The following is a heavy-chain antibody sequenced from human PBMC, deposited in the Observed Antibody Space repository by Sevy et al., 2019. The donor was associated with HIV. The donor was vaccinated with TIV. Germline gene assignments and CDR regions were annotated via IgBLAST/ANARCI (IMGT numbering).Heavy chain of an antibody. V-gene: IGHV1-18*01. CDR3: ARVVMSNSWPCFDY. Sequence: ASVKVSCKASGYTFTTYAITWVRQAPGEGLEWMGWISVNNGNRNYAQKVQDRVTMTTDTSTNTAYMELRSLRSDDTAMYYCARVVMSNSWPCFDYWGQGTLVTVSS. CDR1: GYTFTTYA. CDR2: ISVNNGNR. J-gene: IGHJ4*02. D-gene: IGHD6-13*01.